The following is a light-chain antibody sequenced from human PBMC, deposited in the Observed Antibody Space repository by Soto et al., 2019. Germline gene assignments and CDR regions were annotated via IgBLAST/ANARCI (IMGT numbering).Light chain of an antibody. V-gene: IGKV3-11*01. J-gene: IGKJ1*01. CDR3: QQRSDWPAWT. CDR1: QSVSSS. Sequence: EIVLTQSPATLSLSPGERATLSCRASQSVSSSFAWYQQKPGLPPRLLIYDASNRAAGIPATFSGSGSGTDFTLTISSLEPEDFAVYYCQQRSDWPAWTFGQGTKVEIK. CDR2: DAS.